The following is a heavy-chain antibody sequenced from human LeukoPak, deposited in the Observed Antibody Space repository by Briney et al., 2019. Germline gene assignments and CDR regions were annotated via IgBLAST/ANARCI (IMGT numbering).Heavy chain of an antibody. CDR1: GGSISSYY. D-gene: IGHD3-10*01. V-gene: IGHV4-59*01. CDR3: ARIVSQRITMVRGVIIWFDP. Sequence: SETLSLTCTVSGGSISSYYWSWIRQPPGKGLEWIGYIYYSGSTNYNPSLKSRVAISVDTSKNQFSLKLSSVTAADTAVYYCARIVSQRITMVRGVIIWFDPWGQGTLVTVSS. J-gene: IGHJ5*02. CDR2: IYYSGST.